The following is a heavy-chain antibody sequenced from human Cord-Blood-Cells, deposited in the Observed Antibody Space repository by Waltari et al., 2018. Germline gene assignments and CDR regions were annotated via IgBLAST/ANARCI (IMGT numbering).Heavy chain of an antibody. Sequence: QVQLQQWGAGLLKPSETLSLTCAVYGGSFSGYYWSWIRQPPGKGLEWIGEMNHSVSTNYNPSLKSRVTISVDTSKNQFSLKLSSVTAADTAVYYCARRNWGWCAFDIWGQGTMVTDSS. CDR2: MNHSVST. CDR1: GGSFSGYY. D-gene: IGHD7-27*01. J-gene: IGHJ3*02. V-gene: IGHV4-34*01. CDR3: ARRNWGWCAFDI.